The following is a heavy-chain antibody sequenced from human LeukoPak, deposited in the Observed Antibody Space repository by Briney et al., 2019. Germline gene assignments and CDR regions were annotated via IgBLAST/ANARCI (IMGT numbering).Heavy chain of an antibody. V-gene: IGHV4-34*01. D-gene: IGHD3-22*01. J-gene: IGHJ5*02. CDR3: ARLSYYDSSGYYRGPNWFDP. CDR1: GGSFSGYY. Sequence: SETLSLTCAVYGGSFSGYYWSWIRQPPGKGLEWIGEINHSGSTNYNPSLKSRATISVDTSKNQFSLKLSSVTAADTAVYYCARLSYYDSSGYYRGPNWFDPWGQGTLVTVSS. CDR2: INHSGST.